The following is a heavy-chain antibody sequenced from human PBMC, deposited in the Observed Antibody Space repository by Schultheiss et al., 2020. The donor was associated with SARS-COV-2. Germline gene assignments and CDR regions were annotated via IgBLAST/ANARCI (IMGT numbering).Heavy chain of an antibody. V-gene: IGHV3-23*01. Sequence: GGSLRLSCAASGFTFSSYAMNWVRQAPGKGLEWVSAISGSGGSTYYADSVKGRFTVSRDNSKNIVYLQMNSLRDDDTAIYYCVKDNWGMNYWGQGTLVTVSS. CDR1: GFTFSSYA. CDR3: VKDNWGMNY. CDR2: ISGSGGST. J-gene: IGHJ4*02. D-gene: IGHD7-27*01.